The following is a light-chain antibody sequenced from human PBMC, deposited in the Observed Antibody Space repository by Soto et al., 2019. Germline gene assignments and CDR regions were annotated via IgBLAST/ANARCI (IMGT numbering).Light chain of an antibody. CDR1: QSISNY. V-gene: IGKV1-39*01. CDR3: QQSYSTPIT. Sequence: IQMTQSASSLSASVGYRVSITCRASQSISNYLNWYQQKPGNDPKVLIYAASNLQTGVPSRFSGSGSGTDFTLTINSLQTEDFATYSCQQSYSTPITFGQGTRLEI. CDR2: AAS. J-gene: IGKJ5*01.